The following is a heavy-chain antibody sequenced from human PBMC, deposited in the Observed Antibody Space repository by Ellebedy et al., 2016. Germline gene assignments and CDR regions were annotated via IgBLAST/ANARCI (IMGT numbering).Heavy chain of an antibody. CDR1: GFTFSSYA. V-gene: IGHV3-64D*06. Sequence: GESLRLSXSASGFTFSSYAMHWVRQAPGKGLEYVSAISSNGGSTYYADSVKGRFTISRDNSKNTLYLQMSSLRAEDTAVYYCARSGGSRSSDIWGQGTMVTVSS. CDR2: ISSNGGST. CDR3: ARSGGSRSSDI. D-gene: IGHD2-2*01. J-gene: IGHJ3*02.